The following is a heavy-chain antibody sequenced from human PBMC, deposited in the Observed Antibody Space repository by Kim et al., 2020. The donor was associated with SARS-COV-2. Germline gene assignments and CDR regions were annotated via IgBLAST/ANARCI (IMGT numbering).Heavy chain of an antibody. CDR2: INTNTGNP. CDR3: ACSVGARGYEGAAVPNWFDP. J-gene: IGHJ5*02. Sequence: ASVKVSCKASGYTFTSYAMNWVRQAPGQGLEWMGWINTNTGNPTYAQGFTGRFVFSLDTSVSTAYLQISSLKAEDTAVYYCACSVGARGYEGAAVPNWFDPWGQGTLVTVSS. D-gene: IGHD6-13*01. CDR1: GYTFTSYA. V-gene: IGHV7-4-1*02.